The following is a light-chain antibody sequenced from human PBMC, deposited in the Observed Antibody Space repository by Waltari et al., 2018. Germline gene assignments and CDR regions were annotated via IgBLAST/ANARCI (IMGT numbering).Light chain of an antibody. V-gene: IGLV2-23*01. CDR3: CSYAGSSTYV. CDR1: SSDVGRNNL. CDR2: EGS. J-gene: IGLJ1*01. Sequence: QSALTQPASVSGSPGQSITISCPGTSSDVGRNNLVSWYQQHPGKAPKLMIYEGSKRPSGVSNRFSGSKSGNTASLTISGLQAEDEADYYCCSYAGSSTYVFGTGTKVTVL.